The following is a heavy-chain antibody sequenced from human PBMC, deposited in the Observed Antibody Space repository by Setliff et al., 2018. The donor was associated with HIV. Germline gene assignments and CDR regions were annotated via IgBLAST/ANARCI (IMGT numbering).Heavy chain of an antibody. Sequence: GGSLRLSCEASGFTFSDYDFHWVRQAAGKGLEWVSAIGTGGDTYYVDSVKGRFTISRENARDSLYLQMNSLRVGDTAVYYCAREIRTVYTGGHYFYGIDVWGQGTAVTVSS. CDR2: IGTGGDT. CDR1: GFTFSDYD. D-gene: IGHD3-16*01. V-gene: IGHV3-13*01. CDR3: AREIRTVYTGGHYFYGIDV. J-gene: IGHJ6*02.